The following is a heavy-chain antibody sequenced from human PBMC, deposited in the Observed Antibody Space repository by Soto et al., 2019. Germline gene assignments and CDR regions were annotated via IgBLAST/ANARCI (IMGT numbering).Heavy chain of an antibody. V-gene: IGHV1-46*03. D-gene: IGHD3-3*01. CDR1: GYTFTSYY. Sequence: ASVKVSCKASGYTFTSYYMHWVRQAPGQGLEWMGIIKPSGGSTSYAQKFQGRVTMTRDTSTSTVYMELSSLRSEDTAVYYCARGDLRFLEWLPYGDHYGMDVWGQGTTVTVSS. J-gene: IGHJ6*02. CDR3: ARGDLRFLEWLPYGDHYGMDV. CDR2: IKPSGGST.